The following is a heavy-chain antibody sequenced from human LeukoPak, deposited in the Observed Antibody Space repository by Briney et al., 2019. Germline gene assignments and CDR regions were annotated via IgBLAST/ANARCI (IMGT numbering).Heavy chain of an antibody. CDR2: ISHDGSNK. CDR3: AKPGKRRVVTITDFDY. J-gene: IGHJ4*02. D-gene: IGHD3-22*01. V-gene: IGHV3-30*18. Sequence: GSSLRLSCAASGFTFSYYGMHWVRQAPGRGLEKVAVISHDGSNKYYADSVKGRSTISRDNSKNTLYLQMNSLRPEDTSVYYCAKPGKRRVVTITDFDYWGQGTLVTVSS. CDR1: GFTFSYYG.